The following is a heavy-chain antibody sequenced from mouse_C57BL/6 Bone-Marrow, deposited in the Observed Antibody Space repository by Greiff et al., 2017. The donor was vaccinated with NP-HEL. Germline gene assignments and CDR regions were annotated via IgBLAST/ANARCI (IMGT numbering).Heavy chain of an antibody. CDR2: IYPGSGST. Sequence: QVQLQQPGAELVKPGASVKMSCKASGYTFTSYWITWVKQRPGQGLEWIGDIYPGSGSTNYNEKFKSKATLTVDTSSSTAYMQLSSLTSEDSAVYYCARRGGFYDGYYLDYWGQGTTLTVSS. CDR1: GYTFTSYW. J-gene: IGHJ2*01. CDR3: ARRGGFYDGYYLDY. V-gene: IGHV1-55*01. D-gene: IGHD2-3*01.